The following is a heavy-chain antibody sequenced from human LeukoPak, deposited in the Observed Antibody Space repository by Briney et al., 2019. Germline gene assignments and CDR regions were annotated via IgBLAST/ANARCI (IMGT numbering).Heavy chain of an antibody. D-gene: IGHD3-22*01. CDR3: ARSHASDMIVVINPNYYYGMDV. V-gene: IGHV5-51*01. J-gene: IGHJ6*02. CDR2: IYPGDSDT. Sequence: GGALKISCKGSGYNFTNYWIGWVRQMPGKGLEGMGIIYPGDSDTRYSPSFQGQVTISADKSISTAYLQWSSLKASDTAMYYCARSHASDMIVVINPNYYYGMDVWGQGTTVTVSS. CDR1: GYNFTNYW.